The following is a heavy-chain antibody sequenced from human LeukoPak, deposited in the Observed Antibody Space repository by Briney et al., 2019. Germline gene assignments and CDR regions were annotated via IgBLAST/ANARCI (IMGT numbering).Heavy chain of an antibody. J-gene: IGHJ4*02. Sequence: SETLSLTCTVSGGSISNYYWSWIRQPAGKGLEWIGRISASGNTNYNPSLKSRVTMSVDTFMNLFALKLSSVTAADTAVYYCARQGVATAIDYWGQGTLVTVSS. D-gene: IGHD2-21*02. CDR2: ISASGNT. CDR3: ARQGVATAIDY. V-gene: IGHV4-4*07. CDR1: GGSISNYY.